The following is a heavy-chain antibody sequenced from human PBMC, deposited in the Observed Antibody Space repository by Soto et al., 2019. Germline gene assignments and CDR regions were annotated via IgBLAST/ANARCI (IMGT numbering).Heavy chain of an antibody. CDR3: AHLTLSYAGVVGLDAFDI. CDR1: GFSLTSVGVG. J-gene: IGHJ3*02. CDR2: IYWDNDR. D-gene: IGHD3-10*01. V-gene: IGHV2-5*02. Sequence: QITLKESAPTLVQPTQTLTLPCTFSGFSLTSVGVGVGWIRQPPGKALEWVAVIYWDNDRRYNPFLESRLTITSDTSRNRVVLTMTNMDPSDTAIYYCAHLTLSYAGVVGLDAFDIWGQGTLVTVSS.